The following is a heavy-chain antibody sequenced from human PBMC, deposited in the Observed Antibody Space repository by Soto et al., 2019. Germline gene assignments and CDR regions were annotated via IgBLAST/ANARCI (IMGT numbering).Heavy chain of an antibody. CDR1: GFTFSSYG. J-gene: IGHJ4*02. Sequence: QVQLVESGGGVVQPGRSLRLSCAASGFTFSSYGMHWVRQAPGKGLEWVAIISYDGSNTCYADSVKGRFTISRDNSKNTLYLQMNSLRAEDTSVYYCAKEGGLSGSYYISSSYYFDYWGQGTLVTVSS. CDR3: AKEGGLSGSYYISSSYYFDY. D-gene: IGHD1-26*01. V-gene: IGHV3-30*18. CDR2: ISYDGSNT.